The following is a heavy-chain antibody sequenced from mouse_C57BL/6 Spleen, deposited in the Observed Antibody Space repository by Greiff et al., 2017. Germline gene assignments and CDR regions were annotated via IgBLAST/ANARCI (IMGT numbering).Heavy chain of an antibody. CDR2: IDPSDSET. J-gene: IGHJ2*01. D-gene: IGHD1-1*01. Sequence: VQLQQSGAELVRPGSSVKLSCKASGYTFTSYWLHWVKQRPIQGLEWIGNIDPSDSETHYNQKFKDKSTLTVDKSASTAYMQLSSLTSEDSAVYYCARKIYGSSSFDYWGQGTTLTVSS. CDR3: ARKIYGSSSFDY. V-gene: IGHV1-52*01. CDR1: GYTFTSYW.